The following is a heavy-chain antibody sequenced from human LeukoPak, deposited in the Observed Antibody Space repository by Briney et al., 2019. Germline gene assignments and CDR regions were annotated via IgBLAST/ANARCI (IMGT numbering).Heavy chain of an antibody. Sequence: GGSLRLSCAASGFTLRTYWMHWVRQAPGKGLVWVSRISSDGSITTYADSVKGRFAISRDDAKNTLYLHMSSLRVEDSAVYYCASDIGDWGQGTLVTVSS. J-gene: IGHJ4*02. V-gene: IGHV3-74*01. CDR3: ASDIGD. CDR1: GFTLRTYW. D-gene: IGHD3-10*01. CDR2: ISSDGSIT.